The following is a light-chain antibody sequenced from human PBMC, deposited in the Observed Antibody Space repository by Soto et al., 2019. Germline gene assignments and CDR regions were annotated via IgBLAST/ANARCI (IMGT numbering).Light chain of an antibody. CDR2: GVS. CDR3: SSYTTNITPVV. CDR1: SSDVGGYNY. V-gene: IGLV2-14*01. J-gene: IGLJ2*01. Sequence: QSALTQPASVSGSPGQSITISCTGTSSDVGGYNYVSWYQQHPGKAPKLMIYGVSNRPSGISNRFSGSKSGNTASLTISGLQAEDEADYYCSSYTTNITPVVFGGGTKLTVL.